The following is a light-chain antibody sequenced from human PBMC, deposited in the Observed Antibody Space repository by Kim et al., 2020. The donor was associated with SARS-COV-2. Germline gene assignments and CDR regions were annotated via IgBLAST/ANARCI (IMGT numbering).Light chain of an antibody. Sequence: SASVGDIVTITCRASQSISSYLNWYQQKPGKAPKLLIYAASSLQSGVPSRFSGSGSGTDFTLTISSLQPEDFATYYCQQSYSAPPAFGQGTKLEI. J-gene: IGKJ2*01. CDR1: QSISSY. CDR3: QQSYSAPPA. V-gene: IGKV1-39*01. CDR2: AAS.